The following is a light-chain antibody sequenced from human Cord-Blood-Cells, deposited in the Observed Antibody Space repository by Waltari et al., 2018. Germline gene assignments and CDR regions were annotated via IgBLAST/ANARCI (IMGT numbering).Light chain of an antibody. CDR1: KLGDKY. Sequence: SYELTQPPSVSVSPGQTASITCSGDKLGDKYACWYKQKPGQSPVLVIYQDSKRPSGSPERFAGSNTGNTATLTISGTQAMEEADYYRQAWDSSTAVFGGGTKLTVL. V-gene: IGLV3-1*01. CDR3: QAWDSSTAV. J-gene: IGLJ3*02. CDR2: QDS.